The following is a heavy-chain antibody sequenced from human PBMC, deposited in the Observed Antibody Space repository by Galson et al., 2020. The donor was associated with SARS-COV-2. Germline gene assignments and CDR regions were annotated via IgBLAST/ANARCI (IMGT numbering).Heavy chain of an antibody. J-gene: IGHJ6*03. V-gene: IGHV3-11*01. CDR1: GFTFSDYY. Sequence: GESLKISCAASGFTFSDYYMSWIRQAPGKGLEWVSYISSSGSTIYYADSVKGRFTISRDNAKNSLYLQMNSLRAEDTAVYYCAVSGSYPYYYYMDVWGKGTTVTVSS. CDR3: AVSGSYPYYYYMDV. CDR2: ISSSGSTI. D-gene: IGHD1-26*01.